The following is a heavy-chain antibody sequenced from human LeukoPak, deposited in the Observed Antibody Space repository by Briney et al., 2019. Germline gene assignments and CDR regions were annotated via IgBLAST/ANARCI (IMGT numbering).Heavy chain of an antibody. CDR1: GYTFTGYY. D-gene: IGHD2-8*01. CDR3: ASQSIVLMVYAISNAFDI. V-gene: IGHV1-2*06. CDR2: INPNSGGT. Sequence: GASVKVSCKASGYTFTGYYMHWVRQAPGQAHEWMGRINPNSGGTNYAQKSQGRVTMTRHTCISTAYMELRRLRSDDTAVYYCASQSIVLMVYAISNAFDIWGQGTMVTVSS. J-gene: IGHJ3*02.